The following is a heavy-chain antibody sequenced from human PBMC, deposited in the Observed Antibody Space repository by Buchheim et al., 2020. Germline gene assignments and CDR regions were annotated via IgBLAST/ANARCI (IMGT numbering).Heavy chain of an antibody. D-gene: IGHD2-15*01. V-gene: IGHV3-48*01. J-gene: IGHJ4*02. CDR3: AKVGLVAWYYFDY. CDR1: GFTFSSYS. CDR2: ISSSSSTI. Sequence: EVQLVESGGGLVQPGGSLRLSCAASGFTFSSYSMNWVRQAPGKGLEWVSYISSSSSTIYYADSVKGRFTISRDNSKNTLYLQMNSLRAEDTAVYYCAKVGLVAWYYFDYWGQGTL.